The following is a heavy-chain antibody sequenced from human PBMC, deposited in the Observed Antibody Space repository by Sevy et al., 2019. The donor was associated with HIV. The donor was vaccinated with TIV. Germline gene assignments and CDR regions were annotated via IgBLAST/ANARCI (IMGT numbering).Heavy chain of an antibody. D-gene: IGHD2-2*03. J-gene: IGHJ6*02. CDR1: GFTFSSYS. CDR2: ISSSSSYI. Sequence: GGSLRLSCAASGFTFSSYSMNWVRQAPGKGLEWVSSISSSSSYIYYADSVKGRFTIPRDNAKNSLYLQMNSLRAEDTAVYYCARVGGYCSSTSCYDYYGMDVWGQGTTVTVSS. CDR3: ARVGGYCSSTSCYDYYGMDV. V-gene: IGHV3-21*01.